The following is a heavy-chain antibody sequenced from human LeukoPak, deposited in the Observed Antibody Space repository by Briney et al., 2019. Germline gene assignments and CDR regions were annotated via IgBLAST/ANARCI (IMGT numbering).Heavy chain of an antibody. J-gene: IGHJ6*02. Sequence: PGRSLRLSCAASGFTFSNFGMHWVRQAPGKGLEWVTVISYDGSDKYFADSVKGRFTISRDNSKNTLYLQVNSLRAEDTAVYYCAKDWDAVAGTRYYYYGMDVWGQGTTVIVSS. D-gene: IGHD6-19*01. CDR1: GFTFSNFG. CDR2: ISYDGSDK. V-gene: IGHV3-30*18. CDR3: AKDWDAVAGTRYYYYGMDV.